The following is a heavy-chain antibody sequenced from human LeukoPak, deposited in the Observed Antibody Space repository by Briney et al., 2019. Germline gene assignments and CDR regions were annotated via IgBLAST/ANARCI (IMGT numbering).Heavy chain of an antibody. J-gene: IGHJ4*02. Sequence: GGSLRLSCAASGFTFSSYAMSWVRQAPGKGLEWVSAISGSGGSTYYADSVKGRFTISRDNSKNTLYLQMDSLRAEDTAIYYCARSNQADDYWGQGTLVTVSS. V-gene: IGHV3-23*01. CDR1: GFTFSSYA. CDR3: ARSNQADDY. CDR2: ISGSGGST. D-gene: IGHD1-14*01.